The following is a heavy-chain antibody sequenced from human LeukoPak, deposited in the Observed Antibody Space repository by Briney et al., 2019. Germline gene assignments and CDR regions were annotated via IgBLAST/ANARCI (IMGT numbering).Heavy chain of an antibody. CDR3: AGGRLWLAHDY. CDR2: ISSSGST. J-gene: IGHJ4*02. D-gene: IGHD6-19*01. CDR1: GGSISNYY. Sequence: PSETLSLTCTVSGGSISNYYWSWIRQPPGKGLEWIGYISSSGSTNYNPSLKSRVIISVDTSKNQFSLRLSSVAAADSAVYYFAGGRLWLAHDYWGLGALVTVSS. V-gene: IGHV4-59*08.